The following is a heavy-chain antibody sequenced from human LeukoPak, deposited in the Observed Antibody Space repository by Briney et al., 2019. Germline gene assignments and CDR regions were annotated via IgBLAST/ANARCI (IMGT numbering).Heavy chain of an antibody. CDR1: GGSFSGYS. CDR3: ARKKDSSGYYQ. V-gene: IGHV4-34*01. D-gene: IGHD3-22*01. J-gene: IGHJ1*01. CDR2: INHSENT. Sequence: SETLSLTCAVYGGSFSGYSWSWIRQPPGKGLEWIGEINHSENTNYNPSLKSRVTISVDTSKNQFSLKLSSVTAVDTAVYYCARKKDSSGYYQWGQGTLVTVSS.